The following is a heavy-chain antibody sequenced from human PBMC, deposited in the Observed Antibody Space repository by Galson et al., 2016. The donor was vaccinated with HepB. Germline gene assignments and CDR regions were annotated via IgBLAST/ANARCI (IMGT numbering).Heavy chain of an antibody. CDR2: VHPSQIT. J-gene: IGHJ4*02. CDR3: ARAPRGGATITFDY. Sequence: LSLTCAVYGGSFSNYYCSWIRQPPGKGLEWIGEVHPSQITNYNPSLMSRVTISVDTSKNQFSLKLSSVNAADTAVYYCARAPRGGATITFDYWGQGTLVTVSS. CDR1: GGSFSNYY. V-gene: IGHV4-34*01. D-gene: IGHD5-12*01.